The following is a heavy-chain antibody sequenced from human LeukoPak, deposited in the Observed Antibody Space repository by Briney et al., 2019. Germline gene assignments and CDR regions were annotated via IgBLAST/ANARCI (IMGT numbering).Heavy chain of an antibody. V-gene: IGHV3-7*01. D-gene: IGHD3-10*01. CDR1: GFTFSSYW. J-gene: IGHJ4*02. CDR2: IKQEGGEI. CDR3: ARGLLWFGELSSYYFDY. Sequence: GGSLRLSCVASGFTFSSYWMSWVRQAPGKGLEWVATIKQEGGEIYYVDSVKGRFTISRDNAKNSLFLQMNSLRAEDTAVYHCARGLLWFGELSSYYFDYWGQGILVTVSS.